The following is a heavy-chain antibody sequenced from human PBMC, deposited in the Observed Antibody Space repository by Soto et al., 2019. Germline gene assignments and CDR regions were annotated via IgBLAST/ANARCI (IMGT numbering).Heavy chain of an antibody. V-gene: IGHV4-61*05. CDR3: ARGAYDSSGYYGYYFDY. J-gene: IGHJ4*02. Sequence: SETLSLTCTVSGDSIGSSRFYWGWIRQPPGMGLEWIGYIYYSGSTNYNPSLKSRVTISVDTSKNQFSLKLSSVTAADTAVYYCARGAYDSSGYYGYYFDYWGQGTLVTVSS. D-gene: IGHD3-22*01. CDR2: IYYSGST. CDR1: GDSIGSSRFY.